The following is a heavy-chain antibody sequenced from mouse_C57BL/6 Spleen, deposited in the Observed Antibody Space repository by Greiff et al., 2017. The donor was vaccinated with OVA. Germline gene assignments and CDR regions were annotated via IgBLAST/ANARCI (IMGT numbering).Heavy chain of an antibody. CDR3: ARDDTTVVAHFDY. CDR1: GYAFSSSW. CDR2: IYPGDGDT. J-gene: IGHJ2*01. D-gene: IGHD1-1*01. V-gene: IGHV1-82*01. Sequence: VQGVESGPELVKPGASVKISCKASGYAFSSSWMNWVKQRPGKGLEWIGRIYPGDGDTNYNGKFKGKATLTADKSSSTAYMQLSSLTSEDSAVYFCARDDTTVVAHFDYWGQGTTLTVSS.